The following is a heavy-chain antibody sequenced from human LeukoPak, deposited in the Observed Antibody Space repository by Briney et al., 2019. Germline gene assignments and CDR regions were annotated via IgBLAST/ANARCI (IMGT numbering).Heavy chain of an antibody. Sequence: SETLSLTCSISGGSVSSYYWNWIRQSPGKGLEWIGFVYSGGSSNYNPSLKSRVAMSVDKSRNQFSLRLRSVTAADTAVYYCARERFFLDPWGQGTLVTVSS. CDR3: ARERFFLDP. V-gene: IGHV4-59*02. CDR2: VYSGGSS. D-gene: IGHD3-3*01. J-gene: IGHJ5*02. CDR1: GGSVSSYY.